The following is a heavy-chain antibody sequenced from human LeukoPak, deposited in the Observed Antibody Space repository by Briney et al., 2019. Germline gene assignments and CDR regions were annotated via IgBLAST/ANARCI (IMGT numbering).Heavy chain of an antibody. CDR1: GGSISSYY. Sequence: SETLSLTCTVSGGSISSYYWSWIRQPAGKGLEWIGRIYTSGSTNYNPSLKSRVTMSVDTSKNQFSLKLSSVTAADTAVYYCARDRKWVDFWSGYSGNPYYYYYGMDVWGQGTTVTVSS. D-gene: IGHD3-3*01. J-gene: IGHJ6*02. CDR3: ARDRKWVDFWSGYSGNPYYYYYGMDV. V-gene: IGHV4-4*07. CDR2: IYTSGST.